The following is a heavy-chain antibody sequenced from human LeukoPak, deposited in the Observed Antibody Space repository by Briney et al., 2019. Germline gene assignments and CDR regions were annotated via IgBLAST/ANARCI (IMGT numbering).Heavy chain of an antibody. V-gene: IGHV3-74*01. D-gene: IGHD4-17*01. J-gene: IGHJ3*02. CDR1: GFTFSSYW. CDR3: ARVNLDYGDYEFVGDSSFDI. Sequence: PGGSLRLSCAASGFTFSSYWMQWVRQAPGKGLVWVSRINTDGSRTSYADSVKGRFTISRDNAKNTLYLQMNSLRAEDTAVYYCARVNLDYGDYEFVGDSSFDIWGQGTMVTVSS. CDR2: INTDGSRT.